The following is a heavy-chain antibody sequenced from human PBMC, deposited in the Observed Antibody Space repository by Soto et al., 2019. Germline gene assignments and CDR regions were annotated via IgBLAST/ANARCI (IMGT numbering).Heavy chain of an antibody. V-gene: IGHV1-8*01. J-gene: IGHJ6*03. D-gene: IGHD3-10*01. CDR3: ARGRHDYGSGSFPIYYYYYMDV. CDR2: INAYNGNT. Sequence: QGLKWMGWINAYNGNTGYAQKLQGRVTMTRNTSISTAYMELSSLRSEDTAVYYCARGRHDYGSGSFPIYYYYYMDVCGKGTTVTVSS.